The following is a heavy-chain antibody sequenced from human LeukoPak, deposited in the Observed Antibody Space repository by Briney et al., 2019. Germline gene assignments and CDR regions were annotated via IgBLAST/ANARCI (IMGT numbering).Heavy chain of an antibody. D-gene: IGHD6-13*01. V-gene: IGHV3-66*01. J-gene: IGHJ6*02. Sequence: PGGSLRLSCAASGFTVSSNYRSWVRQAPGKGLEWVSVIYSGGSIYYADSVKGRFTISRDNSKNTLYLQMNSLRAEDTAVYYCAREWKSSSSWYRHRYYYYGMDVWGQGTTVTVSS. CDR1: GFTVSSNY. CDR2: IYSGGSI. CDR3: AREWKSSSSWYRHRYYYYGMDV.